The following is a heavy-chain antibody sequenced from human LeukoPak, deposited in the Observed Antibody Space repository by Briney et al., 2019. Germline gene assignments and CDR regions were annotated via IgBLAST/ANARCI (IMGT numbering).Heavy chain of an antibody. J-gene: IGHJ4*02. CDR1: GFTFSSYW. CDR2: IKGDGREK. D-gene: IGHD3-3*01. V-gene: IGHV3-7*01. CDR3: ARDFRFLEDY. Sequence: PGGSLRFSGAASGFTFSSYWMTWVGKAPGKGLEWVGNIKGDGREKDYVDSVKGRFTISRDNAKNSLCLQMNSLRAEDTPVYYCARDFRFLEDYWGQGTLVTVSS.